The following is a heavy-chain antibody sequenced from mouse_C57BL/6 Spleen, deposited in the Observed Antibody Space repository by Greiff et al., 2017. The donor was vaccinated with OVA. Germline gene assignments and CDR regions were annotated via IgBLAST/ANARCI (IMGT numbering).Heavy chain of an antibody. J-gene: IGHJ1*03. V-gene: IGHV3-6*01. CDR3: ASSTVVEWYFDV. CDR1: GYSITSGYY. D-gene: IGHD1-1*01. CDR2: ISYDGSN. Sequence: EVHLVESGPGLVKPSQSLSLTCSVTGYSITSGYYWNWIRQFPGNKLEWMGYISYDGSNNYNPSLKNRISITRDTSKNQFFLKLNSVTTEDTATYYCASSTVVEWYFDVWGTGTTVTVSS.